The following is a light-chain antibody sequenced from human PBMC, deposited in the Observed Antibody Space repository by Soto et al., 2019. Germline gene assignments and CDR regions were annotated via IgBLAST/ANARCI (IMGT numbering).Light chain of an antibody. CDR1: QSLVYSDGNTY. CDR3: MQGTYWPRLT. CDR2: KVS. J-gene: IGKJ4*01. V-gene: IGKV2-30*01. Sequence: DVVMTQSPLSLPVTLGQPASISCRSSQSLVYSDGNTYLNWFHQRPGQSPRRLIYKVSNRDSGVPARFSGSGSGTDFTLKISRVEAEDVWVYYCMQGTYWPRLTFGGGTKVEIK.